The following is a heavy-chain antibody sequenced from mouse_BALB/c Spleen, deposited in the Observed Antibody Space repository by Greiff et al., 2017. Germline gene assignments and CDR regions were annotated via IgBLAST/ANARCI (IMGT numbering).Heavy chain of an antibody. Sequence: QVHVKQSGPELVKPGASVRISCKASGYTFTSYYIHWVKQRPGQGLEWIGWIYPGNVNTKYNEKFKGKATLTADKSSSTAYMQLSSLTSEDSAVYFCARRGTTVVFDYWGQGTTLTVSS. J-gene: IGHJ2*01. V-gene: IGHV1S56*01. D-gene: IGHD1-1*01. CDR3: ARRGTTVVFDY. CDR1: GYTFTSYY. CDR2: IYPGNVNT.